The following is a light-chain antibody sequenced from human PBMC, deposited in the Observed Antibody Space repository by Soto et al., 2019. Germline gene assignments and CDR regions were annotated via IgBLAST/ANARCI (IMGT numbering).Light chain of an antibody. CDR1: SSDVGSSNG. J-gene: IGLJ1*01. CDR2: DVS. Sequence: QSALTQPPSVSGSPGQSVAISCTGTSSDVGSSNGVSWYQQPPGTAPKLMIYDVSNRPSGVPDRCSGSKSGNTASLTIPGRQAEDEADYYCSSYTTSSTYVFVPGIKLTVL. CDR3: SSYTTSSTYV. V-gene: IGLV2-18*02.